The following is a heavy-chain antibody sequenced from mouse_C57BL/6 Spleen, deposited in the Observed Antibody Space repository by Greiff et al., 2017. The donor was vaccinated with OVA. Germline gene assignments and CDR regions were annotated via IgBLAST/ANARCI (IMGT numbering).Heavy chain of an antibody. CDR3: ARVGNYDYGAPFDY. D-gene: IGHD2-4*01. J-gene: IGHJ2*01. CDR1: GYAFSSSW. V-gene: IGHV1-82*01. Sequence: QVQLQQSGPELVKPGASVKISCKASGYAFSSSWMNWVKQRPGKGLEWIGRIYPGDGDTNYNGKFKGKATLTADKSSSTAYMQLSSLTSEDSAVYFCARVGNYDYGAPFDYWGQGTTLTVSS. CDR2: IYPGDGDT.